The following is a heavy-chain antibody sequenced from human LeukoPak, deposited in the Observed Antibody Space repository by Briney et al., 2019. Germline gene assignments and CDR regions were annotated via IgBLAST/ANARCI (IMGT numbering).Heavy chain of an antibody. D-gene: IGHD3-10*01. Sequence: TGKSLRLSCAASGFPISSYGMHWVRQAPGKGLEWVAVLSYDGSNEYYADSVKGRFTISRDNSKNTLYLQMNSLRVEDTAVYYCAGSWFYRDYFEYWGQGTLVTVSS. CDR3: AGSWFYRDYFEY. CDR1: GFPISSYG. V-gene: IGHV3-30*03. CDR2: LSYDGSNE. J-gene: IGHJ4*02.